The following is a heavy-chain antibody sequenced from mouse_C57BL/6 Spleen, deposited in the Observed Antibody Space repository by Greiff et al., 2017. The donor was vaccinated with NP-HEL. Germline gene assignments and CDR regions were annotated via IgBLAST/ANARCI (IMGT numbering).Heavy chain of an antibody. V-gene: IGHV5-17*01. CDR1: GFTFSDYG. J-gene: IGHJ4*01. Sequence: DVMLVESGGGLVKPGGSLKLSCAASGFTFSDYGMHWVRQAPEKGLEWVAYISSGSSTIYYADTVKGRFTISRDNAKNTLFLQMTSLRSEDTAMYYCARNPPYYAMDYWGQGTSVTVSS. CDR2: ISSGSSTI. CDR3: ARNPPYYAMDY.